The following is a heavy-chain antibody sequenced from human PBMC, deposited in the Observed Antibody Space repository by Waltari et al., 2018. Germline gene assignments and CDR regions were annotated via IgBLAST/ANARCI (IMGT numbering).Heavy chain of an antibody. V-gene: IGHV1-2*02. D-gene: IGHD1-20*01. Sequence: QVQLVQSAAEVKKPGASVKVSCNASCSTFTGYYLPWVRQAPGQGLEWMGWINPNSGGTNYAQKFQGRVTMTRDTSISTAYMELSRLRSDDTAVYYCARDLNWNPTFGMDVWGQGTTVTVSS. CDR2: INPNSGGT. J-gene: IGHJ6*02. CDR1: CSTFTGYY. CDR3: ARDLNWNPTFGMDV.